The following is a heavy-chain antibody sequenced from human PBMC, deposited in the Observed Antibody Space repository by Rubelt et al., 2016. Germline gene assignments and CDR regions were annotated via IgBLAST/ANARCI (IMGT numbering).Heavy chain of an antibody. D-gene: IGHD3-22*01. CDR2: INHSGST. CDR3: ARDTSSYYDSSGSFDI. Sequence: QVQLQQWGAGLLKPSETLSLTCAVYGGSFSGYYWSWIRQPPGKGLEWIGEINHSGSTNYNPSLKSRVNISTDTSKTQFSLQLSSVTAADTAVYYCARDTSSYYDSSGSFDIWGQGTMVTVSS. CDR1: GGSFSGYY. V-gene: IGHV4-34*01. J-gene: IGHJ3*02.